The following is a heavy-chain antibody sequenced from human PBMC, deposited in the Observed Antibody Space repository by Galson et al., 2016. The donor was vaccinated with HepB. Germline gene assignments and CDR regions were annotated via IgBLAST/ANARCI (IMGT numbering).Heavy chain of an antibody. CDR1: GFDFRSYA. J-gene: IGHJ4*02. V-gene: IGHV3-30-3*01. D-gene: IGHD6-19*01. CDR3: ARPRCCLSSGWHAFSGY. Sequence: SLRLSCAASGFDFRSYAMHWVRQAPGQGLEWVAVISYDGSNKYYADSVQGRFTISRDNSTNTLYVQMNSLRADDTAVYYCARPRCCLSSGWHAFSGYWGQGSLVTVSS. CDR2: ISYDGSNK.